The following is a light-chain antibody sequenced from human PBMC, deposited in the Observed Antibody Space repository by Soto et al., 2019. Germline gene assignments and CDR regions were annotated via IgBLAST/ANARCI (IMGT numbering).Light chain of an antibody. J-gene: IGKJ1*01. CDR2: GAS. CDR1: QSVSSY. CDR3: QQYNNWPPWT. Sequence: PGESATLSCRASQSVSSYLAWYQQKPGQAPRLLIYGASTRATGIPARFSGSGSGTEFTLTISRLQSEDFAVYYCQQYNNWPPWTFGQGTKVDIK. V-gene: IGKV3-15*01.